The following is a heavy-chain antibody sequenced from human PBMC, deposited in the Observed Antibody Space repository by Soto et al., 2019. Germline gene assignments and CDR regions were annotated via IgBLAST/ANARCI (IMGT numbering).Heavy chain of an antibody. D-gene: IGHD1-1*01. CDR3: VRQGIGNLHGLVDV. J-gene: IGHJ6*02. V-gene: IGHV4-59*08. CDR1: SGPSSSHN. CDR2: VYSTGGT. Sequence: QVQLQQSGPGLVKPLETLSLTCSVSSGPSSSHNWGWIRQPPGRGLKWIGYVYSTGGTSYNPSLKSRVTISADTSTNHISLTLTSVTAADTAVYYCVRQGIGNLHGLVDVWGQGTTVRVSS.